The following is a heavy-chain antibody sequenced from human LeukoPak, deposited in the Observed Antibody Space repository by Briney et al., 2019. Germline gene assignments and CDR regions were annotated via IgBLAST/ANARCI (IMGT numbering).Heavy chain of an antibody. CDR1: GYTFTSYG. J-gene: IGHJ4*02. CDR2: ISAYNGNT. Sequence: GASVKVSCKASGYTFTSYGISWVRQAPGQGLEWMGWISAYNGNTNYAQKLQGRVTMTTDTSTSTAYMELRGLRSDDTAVYYCARYSRDDKYRSSWYDFDYWGQGTLVTVSS. CDR3: ARYSRDDKYRSSWYDFDY. D-gene: IGHD6-13*01. V-gene: IGHV1-18*01.